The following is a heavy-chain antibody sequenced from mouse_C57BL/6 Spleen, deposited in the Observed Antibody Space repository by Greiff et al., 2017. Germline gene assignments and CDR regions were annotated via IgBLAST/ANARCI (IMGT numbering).Heavy chain of an antibody. Sequence: EVKLVESGGGLVQPGGSLKLSCAASGFTFSDYYMYWVRQTPEKRLEWVAYISNGGGSTYYPDTVKGRFTISRDNAKNTLYLQLSRLKSEDTAMXYCARSHYYGSSYFDYWGQGTTLTVSS. D-gene: IGHD1-1*01. V-gene: IGHV5-12*01. CDR3: ARSHYYGSSYFDY. CDR2: ISNGGGST. J-gene: IGHJ2*01. CDR1: GFTFSDYY.